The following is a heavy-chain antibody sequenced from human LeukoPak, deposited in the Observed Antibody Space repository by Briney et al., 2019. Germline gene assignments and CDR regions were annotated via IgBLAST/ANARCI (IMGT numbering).Heavy chain of an antibody. D-gene: IGHD3-9*01. CDR1: GSTFSSYA. V-gene: IGHV3-23*01. Sequence: GRCLRLSCAASGSTFSSYAMGSVRQAPGNRLEWVSAISSSGGRTYYAVSVKGRFTISRDNSKNKLHLQMNSLRAEDTGVYYCCTCEYYDNFTGNYFDYWGQGTLVTVSS. CDR2: ISSSGGRT. CDR3: CTCEYYDNFTGNYFDY. J-gene: IGHJ4*02.